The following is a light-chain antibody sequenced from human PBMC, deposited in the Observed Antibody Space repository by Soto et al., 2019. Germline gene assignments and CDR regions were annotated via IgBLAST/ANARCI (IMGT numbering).Light chain of an antibody. Sequence: EIVLTQSPGTLSLSPGERATLSCRASQTISGTYLAWYQQKPGQAPRLLIYSSSSRAAGVSDRFSGSGSGTDFTLTIIRLEPEDFAVYDCQQYGSSPYTFGLGTKLDIK. CDR1: QTISGTY. V-gene: IGKV3-20*01. CDR2: SSS. J-gene: IGKJ2*01. CDR3: QQYGSSPYT.